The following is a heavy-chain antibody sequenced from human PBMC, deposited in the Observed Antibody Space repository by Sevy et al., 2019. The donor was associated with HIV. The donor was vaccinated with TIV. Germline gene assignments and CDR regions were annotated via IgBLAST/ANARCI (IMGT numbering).Heavy chain of an antibody. D-gene: IGHD5-12*01. CDR1: AFTFGNAW. CDR3: TTSRIQYSGYYRYYYYYYTMDV. CDR2: VKSKTDGGTT. V-gene: IGHV3-15*01. Sequence: GGCLRLSCAASAFTFGNAWMSWVRQAPGKGLEWVGRVKSKTDGGTTDYAAPVKGRFTISRDDSQNTLFLQMNSLKTEDSAVYYCTTSRIQYSGYYRYYYYYYTMDVWGQGTTVTVSS. J-gene: IGHJ6*02.